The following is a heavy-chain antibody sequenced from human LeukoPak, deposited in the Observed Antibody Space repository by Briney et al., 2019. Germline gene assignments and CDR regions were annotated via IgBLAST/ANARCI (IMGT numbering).Heavy chain of an antibody. CDR1: GYTLTSYY. CDR3: ARESCTNGVCYYYGMDV. V-gene: IGHV1-46*01. Sequence: GASVKVSGKASGYTLTSYYMHWVRQAPGQGLEWMGIINPSGGSTSYAQKFQGRVTMTRDTSTSTVYMELSSLRSEDTAVYYCARESCTNGVCYYYGMDVWGQGTTVTVSS. CDR2: INPSGGST. J-gene: IGHJ6*02. D-gene: IGHD2-8*01.